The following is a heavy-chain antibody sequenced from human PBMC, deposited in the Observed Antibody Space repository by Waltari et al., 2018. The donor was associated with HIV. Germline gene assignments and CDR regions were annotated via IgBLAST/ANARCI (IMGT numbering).Heavy chain of an antibody. V-gene: IGHV3-33*01. J-gene: IGHJ6*02. Sequence: QVQLVESGGGVVQPGRSLRLSCAASGSTFSSDGMHWVRQAPGKGLEWVAVIWDDGTNKYYADSVKGRFTISRDNSKNTLYLQMNSLRAEDTAVYYCARDRSEGGGYYYYGLDVWGQGTTVTVSS. D-gene: IGHD2-15*01. CDR3: ARDRSEGGGYYYYGLDV. CDR1: GSTFSSDG. CDR2: IWDDGTNK.